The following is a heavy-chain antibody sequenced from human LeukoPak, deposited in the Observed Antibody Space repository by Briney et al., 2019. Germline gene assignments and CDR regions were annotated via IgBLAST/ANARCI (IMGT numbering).Heavy chain of an antibody. Sequence: GVSLRLSCSASGFIFSPYAMHWVRQAPGKGLEYVSSISSEGKTTYYADSVKGRFTISRDNSKNTLYLQMSSLRPEDTAVYYCVKDRWVDHWGQGTLVTVSS. J-gene: IGHJ4*02. CDR2: ISSEGKTT. CDR1: GFIFSPYA. V-gene: IGHV3-64D*06. CDR3: VKDRWVDH. D-gene: IGHD6-13*01.